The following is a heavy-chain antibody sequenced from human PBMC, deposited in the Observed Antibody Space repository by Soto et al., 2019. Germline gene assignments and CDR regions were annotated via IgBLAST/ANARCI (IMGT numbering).Heavy chain of an antibody. CDR3: VRDRGTTLRMDV. Sequence: TRSRTWSVSGASITRGGSYWTWIRQHPGKGLEWIGNILYSEKNYYNPSLKSRVTISLDTSKNQFSLKVNSVTAADTAVYYCVRDRGTTLRMDVWGQGTTVTVSS. J-gene: IGHJ6*02. D-gene: IGHD3-10*01. CDR2: ILYSEKN. CDR1: GASITRGGSY. V-gene: IGHV4-31*02.